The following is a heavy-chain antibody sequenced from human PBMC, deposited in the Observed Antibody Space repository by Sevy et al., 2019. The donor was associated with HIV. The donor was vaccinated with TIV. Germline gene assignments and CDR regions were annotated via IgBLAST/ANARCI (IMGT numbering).Heavy chain of an antibody. V-gene: IGHV3-7*01. D-gene: IGHD3-16*01. CDR2: IKGDESAR. J-gene: IGHJ4*02. CDR1: GFTFSSHW. Sequence: GGSLRLSCVASGFTFSSHWMSWVRQAPGKGLEWVANIKGDESARYYVDSVKGRFTISRDNAKNSVYLQMTSLRAEDTAIYFCAGPGNKGGLGGVISTPGGDFWGQGTLVTVSS. CDR3: AGPGNKGGLGGVISTPGGDF.